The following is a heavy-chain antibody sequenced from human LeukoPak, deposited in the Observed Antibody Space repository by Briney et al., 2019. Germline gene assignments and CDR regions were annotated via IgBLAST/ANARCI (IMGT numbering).Heavy chain of an antibody. CDR1: GGSMSSYY. CDR2: IYYSGST. Sequence: SETLSLTCTVSGGSMSSYYWGWIRQPPGKGLEWIGSIYYSGSTYYNPSLKSRVTISVDTSKNQFSLKLSSVTAADTAVYYCARPEKGLIDYWGQGTLVTVSS. V-gene: IGHV4-39*01. CDR3: ARPEKGLIDY. J-gene: IGHJ4*02. D-gene: IGHD1-14*01.